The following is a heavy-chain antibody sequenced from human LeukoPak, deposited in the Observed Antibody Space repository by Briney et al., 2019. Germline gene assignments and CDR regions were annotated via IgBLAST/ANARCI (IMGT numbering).Heavy chain of an antibody. J-gene: IGHJ4*02. D-gene: IGHD3-9*01. Sequence: GGSLRLSCAASGFTFSNAWMSWVRQAPGKGLEWVSAISGSGVSTNYADSVKGLFTISRDNSKNTLYLQMNSLRSEDTAVYYVAKNVRVADDIYFFEFWGQGTQVTVSS. V-gene: IGHV3-23*01. CDR1: GFTFSNAW. CDR2: ISGSGVST. CDR3: AKNVRVADDIYFFEF.